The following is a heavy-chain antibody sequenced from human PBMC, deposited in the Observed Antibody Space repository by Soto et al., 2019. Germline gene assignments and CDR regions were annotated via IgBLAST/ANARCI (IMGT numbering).Heavy chain of an antibody. J-gene: IGHJ4*02. V-gene: IGHV3-23*01. CDR3: AKAGYGSGSYYTLRFDY. CDR2: ITNTGGST. CDR1: GFTFSSHA. Sequence: GGSLRLSCAGSGFTFSSHAVSWVRQAPGKGLECVSSITNTGGSTYYADSVKGRFTISRDNSKNTVYLQMNSLRAEDTAVYYCAKAGYGSGSYYTLRFDYWGQGSLVTAPQ. D-gene: IGHD3-10*01.